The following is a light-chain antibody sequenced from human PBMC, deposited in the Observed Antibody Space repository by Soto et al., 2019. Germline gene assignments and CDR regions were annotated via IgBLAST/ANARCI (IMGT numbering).Light chain of an antibody. J-gene: IGKJ1*01. CDR2: GAS. Sequence: EIVMTQSPATLCVSPGARATLPSRASQSLRSNLAWSQQKPGQAPRLLIYGASTRATGIPARFSGSGSGTELTLTNSSLQSEDFAVYYCQQYNNWPRTFGQGTKVEIK. CDR3: QQYNNWPRT. CDR1: QSLRSN. V-gene: IGKV3-15*01.